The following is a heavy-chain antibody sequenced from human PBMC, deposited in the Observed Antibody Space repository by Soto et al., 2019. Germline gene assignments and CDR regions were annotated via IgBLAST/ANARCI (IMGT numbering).Heavy chain of an antibody. CDR3: AKSGQSSWANMDV. CDR1: GFTFSTYW. D-gene: IGHD2-2*01. Sequence: GGSLRLSCAASGFTFSTYWMSWVRQAPGKGLEWVPTISGSGDKTYYADSVKGRFTISRDNSKNTLSLQMNSLRAEDTAVYYCAKSGQSSWANMDVWGQGTTVTVSS. J-gene: IGHJ6*02. CDR2: ISGSGDKT. V-gene: IGHV3-23*01.